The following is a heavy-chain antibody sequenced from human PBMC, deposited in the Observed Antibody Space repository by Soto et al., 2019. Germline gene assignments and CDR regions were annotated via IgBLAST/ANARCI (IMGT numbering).Heavy chain of an antibody. V-gene: IGHV3-23*01. CDR3: AKDEGPRHYYYGMDV. Sequence: EVQLLESGGGLVQPGGSLRLSCAASGFTFSSYAMSWVRQAPGKGLEWVSAISGSGGSTYYADSVKGRFTISRDNSRNTLYLQMNSLRAEDTAVYYCAKDEGPRHYYYGMDVWGQGTTVTVSS. J-gene: IGHJ6*02. CDR1: GFTFSSYA. CDR2: ISGSGGST.